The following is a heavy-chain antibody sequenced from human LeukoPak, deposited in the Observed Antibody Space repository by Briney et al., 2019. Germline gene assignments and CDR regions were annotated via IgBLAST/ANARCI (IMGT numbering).Heavy chain of an antibody. D-gene: IGHD2-2*02. CDR3: ARGGEYCSSTSCYTAFDP. CDR2: ISHDGRNK. V-gene: IGHV3-30*04. CDR1: GFTFSSYA. J-gene: IGHJ5*02. Sequence: QPGGSLRLSCAASGFTFSSYAIHWVRQAPGKGLEWVAVISHDGRNKYYADSVKGRFTISRDNSKNTLYLQMNGLRAEDTAVYYCARGGEYCSSTSCYTAFDPWGQGTLVTVSS.